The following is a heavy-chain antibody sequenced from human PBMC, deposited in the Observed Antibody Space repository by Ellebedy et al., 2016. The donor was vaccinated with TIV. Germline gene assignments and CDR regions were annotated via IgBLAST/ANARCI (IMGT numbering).Heavy chain of an antibody. V-gene: IGHV1-69*13. Sequence: SVKVSXXASGGTFSSYAISWVRQAPGQGLEWMGGIIPIFGTANYAQKFQGRVTITADESTSTAYMELSSLRSEDTAVYYCARDCRKVSYYDILTGYGHYYYGMDVWGQGTTVTVSS. CDR2: IIPIFGTA. CDR3: ARDCRKVSYYDILTGYGHYYYGMDV. D-gene: IGHD3-9*01. CDR1: GGTFSSYA. J-gene: IGHJ6*02.